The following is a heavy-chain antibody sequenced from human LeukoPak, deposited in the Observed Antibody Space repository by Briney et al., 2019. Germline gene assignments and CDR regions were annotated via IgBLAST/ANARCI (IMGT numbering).Heavy chain of an antibody. CDR3: ARDYYDGSGYYYI. CDR1: GFTFSSYW. J-gene: IGHJ4*02. Sequence: GGSLRLSCAASGFTFSSYWMSWVRQAPGKGLEWVANIKQDGSEKYYVDSVKGRFTISRDNAKNSLFLQMNSLRAEDTAVYYCARDYYDGSGYYYIWGQGTLVTVSS. V-gene: IGHV3-7*01. D-gene: IGHD3-22*01. CDR2: IKQDGSEK.